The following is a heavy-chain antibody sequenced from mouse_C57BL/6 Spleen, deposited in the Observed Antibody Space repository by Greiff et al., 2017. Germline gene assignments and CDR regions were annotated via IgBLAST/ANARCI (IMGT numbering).Heavy chain of an antibody. V-gene: IGHV1-26*01. CDR1: GYTFTDYY. J-gene: IGHJ3*01. CDR2: INPNNGGT. Sequence: VQLQQSGPELVKPGASVKISCKASGYTFTDYYMNWVKQSHGKSLEWIGDINPNNGGTSYNQKFKGKATLTVDKSSSTAYMELRSLTSEDSAVYYCARRGGNWPWFAYWGQGTLVTVSA. CDR3: ARRGGNWPWFAY. D-gene: IGHD2-1*01.